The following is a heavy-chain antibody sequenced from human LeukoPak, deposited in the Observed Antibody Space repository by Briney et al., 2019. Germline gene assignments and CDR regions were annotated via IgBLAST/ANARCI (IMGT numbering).Heavy chain of an antibody. CDR3: AKDKEWELQSLDY. Sequence: PGGSLRLSCAASGFTFSSYAMSWVRQAPGKGLEWVSAISGSGGSTHYADSVKGRFTISRDNSKNTLYLQMNSLRAEDTAVYYCAKDKEWELQSLDYWGQGTLVTVSS. CDR1: GFTFSSYA. D-gene: IGHD1-26*01. V-gene: IGHV3-23*01. J-gene: IGHJ4*02. CDR2: ISGSGGST.